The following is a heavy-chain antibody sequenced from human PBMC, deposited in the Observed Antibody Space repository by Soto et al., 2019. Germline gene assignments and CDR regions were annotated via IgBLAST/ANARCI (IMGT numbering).Heavy chain of an antibody. CDR3: ARDGSGWTTYFDY. CDR1: GGSISSADYY. J-gene: IGHJ4*02. D-gene: IGHD6-19*01. Sequence: QVQLQESGPGLVKPSQTLSLTCTVSGGSISSADYYWSWIRQHPGKGLEWIGYIYYSGSTYYNPSLKSRLTISVDTSKNPFSLNLSSVTAADTAVYYCARDGSGWTTYFDYWGQGTLVIVSS. V-gene: IGHV4-31*03. CDR2: IYYSGST.